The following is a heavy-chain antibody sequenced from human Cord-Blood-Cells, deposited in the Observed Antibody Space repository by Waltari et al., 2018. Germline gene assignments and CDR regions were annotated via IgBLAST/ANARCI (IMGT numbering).Heavy chain of an antibody. V-gene: IGHV4-34*01. J-gene: IGHJ1*01. CDR3: ARARRRYYGSGSYYNYFQH. CDR1: GGSFGGYY. Sequence: QVQLQQWGAGLLKPSDTLSLTCAVYGGSFGGYYWSWIRQPPGQGLEWIGEINHSGNTNYNPSLTSRVTISVDTSKNQFSLKLSSVTAADTAVYYCARARRRYYGSGSYYNYFQHWGQGTLVTVSS. CDR2: INHSGNT. D-gene: IGHD3-10*01.